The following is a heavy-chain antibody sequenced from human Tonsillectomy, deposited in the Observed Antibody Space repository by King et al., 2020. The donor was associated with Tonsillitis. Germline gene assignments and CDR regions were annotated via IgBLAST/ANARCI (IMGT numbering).Heavy chain of an antibody. CDR2: ISXXXXST. Sequence: VQLVESGGGLVQPGGSLRLSCAASGXTFSSXAITWVRQAPGKGLEWVSTISXXXXSTXSPDXVKGRFTISRDNXKNTLYLQMNSLRAEDTAVYYCAXTXPIXXXXMDVXXKGTTXT. CDR1: GXTFSSXA. V-gene: IGHV3-23*04. CDR3: AXTXPIXXXXMDV. J-gene: IGHJ6*03.